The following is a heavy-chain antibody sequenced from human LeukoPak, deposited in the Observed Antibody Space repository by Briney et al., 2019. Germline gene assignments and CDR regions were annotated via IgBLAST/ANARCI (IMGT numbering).Heavy chain of an antibody. CDR1: GYTFLHYD. Sequence: VASVKVSCKASGYTFLHYDFNWVQQAPGHGLEWVGWISPYNGNTKYKQSLQGRFTMSTDASTTTAYLEMTGLTSDDTAVYYCAREINGAFDYWGQGTVVTVSS. CDR2: ISPYNGNT. J-gene: IGHJ4*02. V-gene: IGHV1-18*01. D-gene: IGHD3-10*01. CDR3: AREINGAFDY.